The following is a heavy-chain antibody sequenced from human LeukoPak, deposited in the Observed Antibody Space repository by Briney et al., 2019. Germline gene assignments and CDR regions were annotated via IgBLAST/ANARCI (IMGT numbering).Heavy chain of an antibody. CDR1: GGSISSYY. CDR2: IYTSGST. D-gene: IGHD6-6*01. CDR3: ARHGSSYYYYYYMDV. J-gene: IGHJ6*03. Sequence: SETLSLTCTVSGGSISSYYWSWIRQPPGKGLEWIGYIYTSGSTNYNPSLKSRVTISIDTSKNQFSLKLSSVTAADTAVYYCARHGSSYYYYYYMDVWGKGTTVTVSS. V-gene: IGHV4-4*09.